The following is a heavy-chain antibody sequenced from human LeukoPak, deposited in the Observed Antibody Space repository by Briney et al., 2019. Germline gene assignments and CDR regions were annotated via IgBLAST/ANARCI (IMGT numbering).Heavy chain of an antibody. Sequence: GGSLRLSCAGTGFTFSTYSMNWVRQAPGKGLEWVSSISSSSTYIYYAGSVKGRFTISRDNAKNSLYLHMNSLRAEDTAVYYCARDYGGSSPFDYWGQGTLVTVSS. D-gene: IGHD4-23*01. CDR1: GFTFSTYS. CDR2: ISSSSTYI. V-gene: IGHV3-21*01. CDR3: ARDYGGSSPFDY. J-gene: IGHJ4*02.